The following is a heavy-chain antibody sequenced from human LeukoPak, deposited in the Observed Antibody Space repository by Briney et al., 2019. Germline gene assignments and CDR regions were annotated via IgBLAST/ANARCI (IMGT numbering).Heavy chain of an antibody. Sequence: TGGSLRLSCAASGFTFSSYSMNWVRQAPGKGLEGVSSISSSSSYIYCADSVKGRFTISRDNAKNSLYLQMNSLRAEDTAVYYCARGKSFDYWGQGTLVTVSS. J-gene: IGHJ4*02. CDR3: ARGKSFDY. CDR1: GFTFSSYS. CDR2: ISSSSSYI. V-gene: IGHV3-21*01.